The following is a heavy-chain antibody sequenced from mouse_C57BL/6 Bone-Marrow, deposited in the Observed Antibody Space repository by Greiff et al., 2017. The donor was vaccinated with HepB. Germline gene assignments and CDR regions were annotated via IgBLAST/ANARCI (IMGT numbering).Heavy chain of an antibody. D-gene: IGHD2-5*01. J-gene: IGHJ3*01. CDR3: ARDWSNYAAY. CDR1: GFTFSSYA. Sequence: DVKLVESGGGLVKPGGSLKLSCAASGFTFSSYAMSWVRQTPEKRLEWVATISDGGSYTYYPDNVKGRFTISRDNAKNNLYLQMSHLKSEDTAMYYCARDWSNYAAYWGQGTLVTVSA. CDR2: ISDGGSYT. V-gene: IGHV5-4*01.